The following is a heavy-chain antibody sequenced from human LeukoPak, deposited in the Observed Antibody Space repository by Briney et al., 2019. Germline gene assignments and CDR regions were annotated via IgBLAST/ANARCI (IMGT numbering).Heavy chain of an antibody. D-gene: IGHD3-22*01. V-gene: IGHV3-9*01. Sequence: GRSLRLSCAASGFTFDDYAMHWVRQAPGKGLEWVSGISWNSGSIGYADSMKGRFTISRDNAKNSLYLQMNSLRAEDTALYYCAKDYYYDSSGYYGYWGQGTLVTVSS. J-gene: IGHJ4*02. CDR2: ISWNSGSI. CDR1: GFTFDDYA. CDR3: AKDYYYDSSGYYGY.